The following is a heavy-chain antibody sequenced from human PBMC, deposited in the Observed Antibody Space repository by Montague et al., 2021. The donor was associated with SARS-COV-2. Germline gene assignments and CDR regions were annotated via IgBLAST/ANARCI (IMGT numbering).Heavy chain of an antibody. D-gene: IGHD4-17*01. V-gene: IGHV6-1*01. Sequence: CAISGDSVAIDAAAWHWNRQSPSIDLEWLGMTFYRSQWHTDSAASVRSRISFSGDISKNQFSLHLNSVTPEDTAIYYCARDGDYGGTWYSFLQNWGQGTLVIVSS. CDR3: ARDGDYGGTWYSFLQN. J-gene: IGHJ1*01. CDR2: TFYRSQWHT. CDR1: GDSVAIDAAA.